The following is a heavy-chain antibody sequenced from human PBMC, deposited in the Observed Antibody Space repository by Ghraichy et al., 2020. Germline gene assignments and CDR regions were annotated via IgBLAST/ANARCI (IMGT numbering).Heavy chain of an antibody. V-gene: IGHV1-2*02. CDR2: INPNSGGT. J-gene: IGHJ5*02. CDR3: ARDSTEWELLRWFDP. CDR1: GYTFTGYY. D-gene: IGHD1-26*01. Sequence: ASVKVSCKASGYTFTGYYMHWVRQAPGQGLEWMGWINPNSGGTNYAQKFQGRVTMTRDTSISTAYMELSMLRSDDTAVYYCARDSTEWELLRWFDPWGQGTLVTVSS.